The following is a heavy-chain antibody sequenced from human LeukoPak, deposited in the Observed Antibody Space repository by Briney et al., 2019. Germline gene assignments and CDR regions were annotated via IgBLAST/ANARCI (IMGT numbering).Heavy chain of an antibody. V-gene: IGHV4-59*08. CDR2: IYYSGST. Sequence: SETLSLTRTVSGGSISSYYWSWIRQPPGKGLEWIGYIYYSGSTNYNPSLKSRVTISVDTSKNQFSLKLSSVTAADTAVYYCARLVATNDGGYFDYWGQGTLVTVSS. CDR3: ARLVATNDGGYFDY. CDR1: GGSISSYY. D-gene: IGHD5-12*01. J-gene: IGHJ4*02.